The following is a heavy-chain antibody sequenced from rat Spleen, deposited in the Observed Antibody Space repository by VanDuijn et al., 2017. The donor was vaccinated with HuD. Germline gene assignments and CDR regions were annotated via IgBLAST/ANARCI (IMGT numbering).Heavy chain of an antibody. CDR3: ARADVAGLSTDGI. CDR2: IWGDEST. J-gene: IGHJ2*01. Sequence: QVQLKESGPGLVQPSQTLSLICTVSGFSLISNSVHWVRQPPGKGLEWMGGIWGDESTDFNSVLRSRLSISRDTSKSQIYLKMNSLQIEDTATYFCARADVAGLSTDGIWGQGIMVTVSS. V-gene: IGHV2-1*01. CDR1: GFSLISNS. D-gene: IGHD1-2*01.